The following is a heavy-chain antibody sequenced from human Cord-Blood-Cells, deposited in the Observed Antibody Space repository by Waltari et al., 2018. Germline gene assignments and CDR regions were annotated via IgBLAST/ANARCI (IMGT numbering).Heavy chain of an antibody. CDR1: GFTVSSTS. CDR3: ARKTGDDAFDI. Sequence: EVQLVESGGGLIQPGGSLRLSCAASGFTVSSTSMSWVRQAPGKGLEWVSVIYSGGSTYYADSVKGRFTISRDNSKNTLYLQMNSLRAEDTAVYYCARKTGDDAFDIWGQGTMVTVSS. CDR2: IYSGGST. D-gene: IGHD7-27*01. V-gene: IGHV3-53*01. J-gene: IGHJ3*02.